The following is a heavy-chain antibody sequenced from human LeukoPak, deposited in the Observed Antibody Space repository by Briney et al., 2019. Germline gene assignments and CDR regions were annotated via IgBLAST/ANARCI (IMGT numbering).Heavy chain of an antibody. CDR2: LSFEGSNK. Sequence: PGRSRRFSGAASGLTFSSYAMHWVPKAPGKGLKWVAVLSFEGSNKYYADSMKGRLTTSRDNSKNTPYLQKNSLRAEDTAVFYCAGEFAPDIVIVPAGGFDYWGQGTLVTVSS. J-gene: IGHJ4*02. D-gene: IGHD2-2*01. V-gene: IGHV3-30*14. CDR1: GLTFSSYA. CDR3: AGEFAPDIVIVPAGGFDY.